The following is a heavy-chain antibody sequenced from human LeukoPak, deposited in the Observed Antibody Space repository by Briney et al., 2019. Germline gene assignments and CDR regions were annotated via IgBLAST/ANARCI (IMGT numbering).Heavy chain of an antibody. CDR2: ISSSGSTI. CDR1: GFTFSSYE. D-gene: IGHD2-21*01. J-gene: IGHJ6*02. V-gene: IGHV3-48*03. CDR3: ARRRIRPTIYGMDV. Sequence: GGSLRLSCAASGFTFSSYEMNWVRQAPGKGLEWVSYISSSGSTIYYADSVKGRFTISRDNAKNSLYLQMNSLRAEDTAVYYCARRRIRPTIYGMDVWGQGTTVTVSS.